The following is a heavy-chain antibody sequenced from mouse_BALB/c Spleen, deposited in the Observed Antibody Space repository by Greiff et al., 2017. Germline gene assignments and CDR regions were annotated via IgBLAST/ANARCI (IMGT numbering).Heavy chain of an antibody. D-gene: IGHD2-3*01. J-gene: IGHJ3*01. Sequence: EVQLVESGGGLVQPGGSLKLSCAASGFTFSSYTMSWVRQTPEKRLEWVAYISNGGGSTYYPDTVKGRFTISRDNAKNTLYLQMSSLKSEDTAMYYCARQGLYDGYYFAYWGQGTLVTVSA. CDR1: GFTFSSYT. CDR3: ARQGLYDGYYFAY. V-gene: IGHV5-12-2*01. CDR2: ISNGGGST.